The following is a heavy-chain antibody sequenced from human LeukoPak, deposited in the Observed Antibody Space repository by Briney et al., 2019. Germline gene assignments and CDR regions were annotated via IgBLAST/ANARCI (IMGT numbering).Heavy chain of an antibody. V-gene: IGHV1-18*01. CDR3: ARVGDYNRNVYRYSYFDP. CDR1: GYTFGRYA. Sequence: ASVKVSCKASGYTFGRYAISWVRQAPGQGLEWMGWISSQTSSTDYAQKFRGRITMTTDASTDTAYMELTGLRSDDTAVYFCARVGDYNRNVYRYSYFDPWAREPWSPSRQ. D-gene: IGHD3-16*02. J-gene: IGHJ5*02. CDR2: ISSQTSST.